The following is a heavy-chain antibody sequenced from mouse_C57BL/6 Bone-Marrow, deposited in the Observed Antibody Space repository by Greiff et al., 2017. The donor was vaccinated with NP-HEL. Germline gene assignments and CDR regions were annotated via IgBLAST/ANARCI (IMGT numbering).Heavy chain of an antibody. CDR3: ARHEEGGSSLYYYAMDY. Sequence: VQLQQSGAELVKPGASVKLSCKASGYTFTEYTIHWVKQRSGQGLEWIGWFYPGSGSITYNEKFKDKATLTADKSSSTVYMELSRLTSEDSAVYFGARHEEGGSSLYYYAMDYWGQGTSVTVSS. V-gene: IGHV1-62-2*01. J-gene: IGHJ4*01. CDR1: GYTFTEYT. CDR2: FYPGSGSI. D-gene: IGHD1-1*01.